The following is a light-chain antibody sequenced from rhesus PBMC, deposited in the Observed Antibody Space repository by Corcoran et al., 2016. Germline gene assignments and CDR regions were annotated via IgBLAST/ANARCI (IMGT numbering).Light chain of an antibody. V-gene: IGKV1-22*01. CDR1: QGISSG. CDR2: NAS. J-gene: IGKJ1*01. Sequence: DIQMTQSPSSLSASVGDTVTITCRARQGISSGLAWYQQKPGKAPKLLISNASSLQSGVPSRFSGSGSGTELPLTIRSLQSEDVSTYYCQQYSSRPPTFGPGTKVELK. CDR3: QQYSSRPPT.